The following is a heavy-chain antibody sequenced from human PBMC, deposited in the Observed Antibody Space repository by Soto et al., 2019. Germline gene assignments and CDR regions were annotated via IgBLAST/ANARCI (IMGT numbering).Heavy chain of an antibody. Sequence: GKGLEWVAVISYDGSNKYYADSVKGRFTISRDNSKNTLYLQMNSLRAEDTAVYYCARERQRSPRWFDPWGQGT. D-gene: IGHD5-18*01. CDR3: ARERQRSPRWFDP. CDR2: ISYDGSNK. J-gene: IGHJ5*02. V-gene: IGHV3-30-3*01.